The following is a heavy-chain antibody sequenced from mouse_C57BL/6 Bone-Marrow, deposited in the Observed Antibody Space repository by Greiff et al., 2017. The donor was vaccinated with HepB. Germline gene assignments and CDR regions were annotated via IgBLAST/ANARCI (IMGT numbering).Heavy chain of an antibody. CDR3: VRHNGSSPGAWFAY. J-gene: IGHJ3*01. CDR2: IRSKSNNYAT. V-gene: IGHV10-1*01. Sequence: DVMLVESGGGLVQPKGSLKLSCAASGFSFNTYAMNWVRQAPGKGLEWVARIRSKSNNYATYYADSVKDRFTISRDDSESMLYLQMNNLKTEDTAMYYCVRHNGSSPGAWFAYWGQGTLVTVSA. D-gene: IGHD1-1*01. CDR1: GFSFNTYA.